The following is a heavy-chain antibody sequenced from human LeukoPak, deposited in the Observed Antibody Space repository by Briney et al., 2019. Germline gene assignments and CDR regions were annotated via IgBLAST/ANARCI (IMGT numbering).Heavy chain of an antibody. V-gene: IGHV3-74*01. CDR1: GFTFSSYR. D-gene: IGHD3-22*01. J-gene: IGHJ4*02. CDR3: ARNVYDSSGYYYFDY. Sequence: GGSLRLSCAASGFTFSSYRMHWVRQAPGKGLVWVSRISSVGSSTTYADSVKGRFTISRDNAKNTLYLQMNSLRAEDTAVYYCARNVYDSSGYYYFDYWGQGTLVTVSS. CDR2: ISSVGSST.